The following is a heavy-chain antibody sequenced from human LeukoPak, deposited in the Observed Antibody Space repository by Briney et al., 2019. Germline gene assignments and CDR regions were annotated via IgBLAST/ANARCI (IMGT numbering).Heavy chain of an antibody. CDR3: ARGRATVTLFDY. CDR2: FDPEDGET. V-gene: IGHV1-24*01. D-gene: IGHD4-17*01. J-gene: IGHJ4*02. Sequence: ASVKVSCKVSGYTLTELSMHWVRQAPGKGLEWMGGFDPEDGETIYAQKFQGRVTITADESTSTAYMELSSLRSEDTAVYYCARGRATVTLFDYWGQGTLVTVSS. CDR1: GYTLTELS.